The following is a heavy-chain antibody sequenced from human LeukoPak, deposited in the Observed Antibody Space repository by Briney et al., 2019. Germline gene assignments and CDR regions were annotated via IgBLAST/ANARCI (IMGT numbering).Heavy chain of an antibody. CDR2: IYYSGST. V-gene: IGHV4-59*04. CDR3: ARFGAKQDAFDI. J-gene: IGHJ3*02. D-gene: IGHD3-10*01. CDR1: GFTVSSNY. Sequence: PGGSLRLSCAASGFTVSSNYMSWVRQPPGKGLEWIGNIYYSGSTYYNPSLKSRVTTSVDTSKNQFSLKLNFVTAADTAVYYCARFGAKQDAFDIWGQGTMVTVSS.